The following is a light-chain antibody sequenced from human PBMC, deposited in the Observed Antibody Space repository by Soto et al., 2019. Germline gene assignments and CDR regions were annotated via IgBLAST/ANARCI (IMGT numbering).Light chain of an antibody. J-gene: IGLJ1*01. CDR3: SSYARSSFYV. CDR1: SSDVGVYNY. CDR2: DVR. Sequence: QSALTQPASVSGSPGQSITISCTGTSSDVGVYNYVSWYQQHPGKAPKLMIYDVRNRASGVSNRFSGSKSGNTSSLTISGLKAEDEADYYCSSYARSSFYVFGTGTKVTVL. V-gene: IGLV2-14*01.